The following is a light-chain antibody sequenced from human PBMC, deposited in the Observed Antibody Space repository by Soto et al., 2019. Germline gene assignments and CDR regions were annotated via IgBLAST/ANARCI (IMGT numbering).Light chain of an antibody. CDR3: QQDVTSPLT. J-gene: IGKJ3*01. V-gene: IGKV3-20*01. CDR2: GAS. CDR1: QSVSSSY. Sequence: EIVLTHYPVTRCASHGERASLSCRSSQSVSSSYLAWYQQKPGQAPRLLIYGASSRATGIPDRFSGSGSGTDFTLTISRLEPEDFAVYYCQQDVTSPLTFGAGTKVDIK.